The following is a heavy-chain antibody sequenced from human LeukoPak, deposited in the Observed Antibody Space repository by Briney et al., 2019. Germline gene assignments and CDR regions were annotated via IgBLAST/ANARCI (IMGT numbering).Heavy chain of an antibody. V-gene: IGHV3-48*03. J-gene: IGHJ5*02. Sequence: GGSLRLFCAASGFSFSTYEMNWVRQAPGKGLEWVSDITISGNTRNYADSVKGRFTISRDNARNSLYLQMNSLRVEDTAVYYCARGDPYADLWGQGTLVTVAS. CDR1: GFSFSTYE. D-gene: IGHD2-2*01. CDR2: ITISGNTR. CDR3: ARGDPYADL.